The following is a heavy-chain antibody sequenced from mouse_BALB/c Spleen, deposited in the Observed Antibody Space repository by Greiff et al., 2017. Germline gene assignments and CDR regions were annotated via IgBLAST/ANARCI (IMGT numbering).Heavy chain of an antibody. V-gene: IGHV1-4*01. Sequence: QVQLQQSGAELARPGASVKMSCKASGYTFTSYTMHWVKQRPGQGLEWIGYINPSSGYTNYNQKFKDKATLTADKSSSTAYMQLSSLTSEDSAVYYCAREGEGWYFDVWGAGTTVTVSS. J-gene: IGHJ1*01. CDR2: INPSSGYT. CDR1: GYTFTSYT. CDR3: AREGEGWYFDV.